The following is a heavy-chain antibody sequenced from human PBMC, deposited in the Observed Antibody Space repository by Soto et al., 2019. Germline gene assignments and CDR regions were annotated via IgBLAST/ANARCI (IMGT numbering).Heavy chain of an antibody. Sequence: ASVTVSCQASGYTCPSYGISRARQAPGQGHEWMGWISAYNGNTNYAQKLQGRATMTTDTSTSTAYMELRSLRSDDTAVYYCARDPPGAFDIWGQGTMVTVSS. J-gene: IGHJ3*02. CDR3: ARDPPGAFDI. CDR1: GYTCPSYG. CDR2: ISAYNGNT. V-gene: IGHV1-18*01.